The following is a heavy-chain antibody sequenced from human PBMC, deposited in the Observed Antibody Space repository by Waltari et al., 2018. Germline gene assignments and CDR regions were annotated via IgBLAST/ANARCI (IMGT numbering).Heavy chain of an antibody. CDR1: GFTFSSYG. CDR2: ISGRGTTI. V-gene: IGHV3-48*03. Sequence: EVQLVESGGGLVQPGGSLRLSCAASGFTFSSYGMNWVRQAPGKGLDWISYISGRGTTIYYADSVKGRFTISRDDAENSLYLQMNSLRAEDTALYYCARRFDSWGQGTRVTVSS. J-gene: IGHJ4*02. CDR3: ARRFDS.